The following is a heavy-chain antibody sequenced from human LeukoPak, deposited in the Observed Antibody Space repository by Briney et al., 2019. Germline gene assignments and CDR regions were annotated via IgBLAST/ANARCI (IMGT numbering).Heavy chain of an antibody. CDR3: TRLNRVGFGESNWFDP. CDR2: IRSKANIYAT. J-gene: IGHJ5*02. V-gene: IGHV3-73*01. Sequence: GGSLRLSCVASGFTFSDSAMHWVRQASGKGLEWVGRIRSKANIYATTYAASVKGRFTFSRDDSRNTAYLQMNSLKTEDTAVYYCTRLNRVGFGESNWFDPWGQGTLVTVSS. D-gene: IGHD3-10*01. CDR1: GFTFSDSA.